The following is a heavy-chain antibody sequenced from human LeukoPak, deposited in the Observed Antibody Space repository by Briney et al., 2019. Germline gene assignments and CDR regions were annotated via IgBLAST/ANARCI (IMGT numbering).Heavy chain of an antibody. CDR3: ASGSYGDYDGAFDY. CDR2: INAGNGNT. Sequence: ASVKVSCKASGYTFTSYAMHWVRQAPGQRLEWMGWINAGNGNTKYSQKFQGRVTITRDKSTSTAYMELSSLRSEDTAVYYCASGSYGDYDGAFDYWGQGTLVIVSS. CDR1: GYTFTSYA. V-gene: IGHV1-3*01. J-gene: IGHJ4*02. D-gene: IGHD4-17*01.